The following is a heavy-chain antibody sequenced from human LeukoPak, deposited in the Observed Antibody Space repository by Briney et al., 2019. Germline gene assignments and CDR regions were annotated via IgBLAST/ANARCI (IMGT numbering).Heavy chain of an antibody. Sequence: SGTLSLTCTVSGGSISTYYWSWIRQPPGKGLEFIAYIYRSGIINYNPSLQSRVTMSVDTSENRFSLNLSSMTAADTAVYYCARRQTFADSTAWYDTFDIWGHGTMVTVSS. J-gene: IGHJ3*02. CDR1: GGSISTYY. V-gene: IGHV4-59*08. D-gene: IGHD6-19*01. CDR2: IYRSGII. CDR3: ARRQTFADSTAWYDTFDI.